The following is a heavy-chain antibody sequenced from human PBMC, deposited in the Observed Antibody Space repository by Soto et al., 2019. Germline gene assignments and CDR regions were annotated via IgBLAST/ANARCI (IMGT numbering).Heavy chain of an antibody. J-gene: IGHJ4*02. CDR1: GFRFTSFG. V-gene: IGHV3-48*04. CDR3: TRGGAARPDY. Sequence: DVVLVNSGGGFVRPGESLRLSCGASGFRFTSFGMNWVRQGPGKGLEWLSYISGLSATTYYADSVRGRFTVSRDNDMNLVFLQLNNLRGDDTDVYYCTRGGAARPDYWGQGSRVVVSS. D-gene: IGHD2-15*01. CDR2: ISGLSATT.